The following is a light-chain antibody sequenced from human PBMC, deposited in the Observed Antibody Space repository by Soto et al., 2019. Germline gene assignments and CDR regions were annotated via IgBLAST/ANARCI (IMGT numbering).Light chain of an antibody. CDR3: QQYNNWWT. Sequence: EIVMTQSPVTLSVSPGERATLSCRASQSVSNNFAWYQQKPGQAPRLLIYGASTRATGIPARLSGSGSGTESTLTISSLQSEDFAVYYCQQYNNWWTFGQGTKVDIK. CDR1: QSVSNN. J-gene: IGKJ1*01. V-gene: IGKV3-15*01. CDR2: GAS.